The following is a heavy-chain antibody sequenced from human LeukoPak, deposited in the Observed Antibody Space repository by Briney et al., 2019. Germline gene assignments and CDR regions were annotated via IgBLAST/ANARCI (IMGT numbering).Heavy chain of an antibody. Sequence: GRSLRLSCAASGFTFSSYAMHWVRQAPGKGLEWVAVISYDGSNKYYADSVKGRFTISRDNSKNTLYLQMNSLRAEDTAVYYCAMVLYSSGWYALDYWGQGTLVTVSS. V-gene: IGHV3-30-3*01. CDR1: GFTFSSYA. CDR2: ISYDGSNK. D-gene: IGHD6-19*01. CDR3: AMVLYSSGWYALDY. J-gene: IGHJ4*02.